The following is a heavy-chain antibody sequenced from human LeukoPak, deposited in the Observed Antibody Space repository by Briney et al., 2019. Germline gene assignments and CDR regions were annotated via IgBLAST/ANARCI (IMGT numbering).Heavy chain of an antibody. CDR2: ISSSSSYI. V-gene: IGHV3-21*01. CDR1: GFTFSSYS. D-gene: IGHD6-13*01. J-gene: IGHJ4*02. CDR3: ATSRYSSSWAPRGG. Sequence: GGSLRLSCAASGFTFSSYSMNWVRQAPGKGLEWVSSISSSSSYIYYADSVKGRFTISRDNAKNSLYLQVNSLRAEDTAVYYCATSRYSSSWAPRGGWGQGTLVTVSS.